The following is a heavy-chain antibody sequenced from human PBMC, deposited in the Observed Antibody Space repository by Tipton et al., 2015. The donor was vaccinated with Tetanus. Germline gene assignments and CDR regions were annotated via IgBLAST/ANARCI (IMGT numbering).Heavy chain of an antibody. CDR1: GYSISSGYY. J-gene: IGHJ4*02. Sequence: TLSLTCAVSGYSISSGYYWGWIRQPPGKGLEWIGSIFHSGSPYYNPPLKSRVTISVDTSKNQVSLKLSSVTAADTAVYYCARWGTYYYDSSGNYYFDYWGQGTLVTVSS. CDR2: IFHSGSP. V-gene: IGHV4-38-2*01. D-gene: IGHD3-22*01. CDR3: ARWGTYYYDSSGNYYFDY.